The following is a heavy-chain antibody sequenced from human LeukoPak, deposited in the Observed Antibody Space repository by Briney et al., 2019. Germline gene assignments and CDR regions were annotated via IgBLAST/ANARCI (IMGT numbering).Heavy chain of an antibody. CDR2: ISYDGSNK. V-gene: IGHV3-30*18. Sequence: GGSLRLSCAASGFTFSSYGMYWVRQAPGKGLEWVAVISYDGSNKYYADSVKGRFTISRDNSKNTLYLQMNSLRAEDTAVYYCAKDSRITGTADYWGQGTLVTVSS. CDR1: GFTFSSYG. CDR3: AKDSRITGTADY. J-gene: IGHJ4*02. D-gene: IGHD1-20*01.